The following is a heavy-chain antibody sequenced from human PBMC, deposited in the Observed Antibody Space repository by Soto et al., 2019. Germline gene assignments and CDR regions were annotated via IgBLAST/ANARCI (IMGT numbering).Heavy chain of an antibody. J-gene: IGHJ4*02. D-gene: IGHD2-8*01. Sequence: QVPLVQSGAEVKEPGASVKVSCMASGYSFTSYGLIWLRQAPGQRLEWMGWISPYNGNTNYAQKLQGRVTMTTDTTTNTAYMELRSLRSADTAVYYCARQFGVNPHFDYWGQGTLVAVSS. CDR3: ARQFGVNPHFDY. V-gene: IGHV1-18*01. CDR1: GYSFTSYG. CDR2: ISPYNGNT.